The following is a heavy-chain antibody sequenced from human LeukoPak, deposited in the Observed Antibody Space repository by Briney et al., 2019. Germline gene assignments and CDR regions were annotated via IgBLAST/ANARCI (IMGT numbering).Heavy chain of an antibody. CDR1: GYSLTSYW. V-gene: IGHV5-51*01. D-gene: IGHD3-22*01. J-gene: IGHJ4*02. CDR2: IYPGYSDT. CDR3: ARLNYYDSSGYEI. Sequence: GESLKISCKGSGYSLTSYWIGWVRQMPGKGLEWMGIIYPGYSDTRYSPSFQGQVTISADKSISTAYLQWSSLKASDTAMYYCARLNYYDSSGYEIWGQGTLVTVSS.